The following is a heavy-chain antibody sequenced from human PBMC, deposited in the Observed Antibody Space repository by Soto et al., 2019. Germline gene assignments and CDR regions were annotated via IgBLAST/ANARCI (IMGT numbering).Heavy chain of an antibody. J-gene: IGHJ5*02. D-gene: IGHD6-13*01. CDR2: IIPIFGTA. V-gene: IGHV1-69*06. Sequence: SVKVSCKASGGTFSSYAISWVRHAPGQGLEWMGGIIPIFGTANYAQKFQGRATITADKSTSRAYMGLSSLRSEDTAVYYCARAGFSSSWYFPFDPWGQGTLVTVSS. CDR3: ARAGFSSSWYFPFDP. CDR1: GGTFSSYA.